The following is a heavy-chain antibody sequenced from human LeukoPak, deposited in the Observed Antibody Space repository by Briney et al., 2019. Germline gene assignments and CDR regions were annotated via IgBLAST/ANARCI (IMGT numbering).Heavy chain of an antibody. J-gene: IGHJ4*02. CDR2: INPNSGGT. CDR1: GYTFTGYY. CDR3: ARDGVDYYGSGSHDY. D-gene: IGHD3-10*01. Sequence: GASVKVSCKASGYTFTGYYMHWVRQAPGQGLEWMGWINPNSGGTNYAQKFRGRVTMTRDTSISTAYMELSRLRSDDTAVYYCARDGVDYYGSGSHDYWGQGTLVTVSS. V-gene: IGHV1-2*02.